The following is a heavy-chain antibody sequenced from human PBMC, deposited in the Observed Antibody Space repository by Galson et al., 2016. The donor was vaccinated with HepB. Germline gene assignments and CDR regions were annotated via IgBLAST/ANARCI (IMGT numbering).Heavy chain of an antibody. CDR1: GFTFSDHY. J-gene: IGHJ3*02. D-gene: IGHD3-10*01. CDR2: SRNKARSHTT. Sequence: SLRLSCAASGFTFSDHYMEWVRQAPGKGLEWVARSRNKARSHTTEYAASVKGRFAISRDDSKKSLYLQMNSLKTEDTAVYYCARSYYYKSGSVGDFDIWGQGTMVTVSS. V-gene: IGHV3-72*01. CDR3: ARSYYYKSGSVGDFDI.